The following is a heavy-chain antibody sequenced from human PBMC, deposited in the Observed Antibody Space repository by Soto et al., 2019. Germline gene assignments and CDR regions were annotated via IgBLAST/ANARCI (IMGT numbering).Heavy chain of an antibody. CDR2: ITAFNGNT. V-gene: IGHV1-18*01. D-gene: IGHD3-3*01. CDR1: GYTFTDYG. Sequence: QVHLVQSGAEVEKPGASVKVSCTASGYTFTDYGISWVRQAPGQGLQWMGWITAFNGNTKYAQQFQGRVTMTTDTSTSTAYMELRSLESDDTAVYYCARISQSDFWSGYYYFFDYWCQGTLVTVSS. J-gene: IGHJ4*02. CDR3: ARISQSDFWSGYYYFFDY.